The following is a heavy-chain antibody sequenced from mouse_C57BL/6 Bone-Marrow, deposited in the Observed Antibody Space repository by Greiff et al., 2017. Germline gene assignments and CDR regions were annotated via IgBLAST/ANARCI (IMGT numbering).Heavy chain of an antibody. V-gene: IGHV1-7*01. J-gene: IGHJ2*01. CDR2: INPGGGYT. CDR1: GYTFTSYW. D-gene: IGHD1-1*01. Sequence: QVQLQQSGAELAKPGASVKLSCKASGYTFTSYWMHWVKQRPGQGLEWIGYINPGGGYTKYNQKFKDKATLTADKSSSTAYMQLSSLTYEDAAVYYCARGGSRYYFDYWGQGTTLTVSS. CDR3: ARGGSRYYFDY.